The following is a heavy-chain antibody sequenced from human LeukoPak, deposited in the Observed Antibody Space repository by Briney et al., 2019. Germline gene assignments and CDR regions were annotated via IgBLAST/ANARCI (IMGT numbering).Heavy chain of an antibody. D-gene: IGHD6-13*01. J-gene: IGHJ4*02. CDR1: GFTFSSYW. CDR2: IKQDGSEK. CDR3: ARERGYSSSWYRFDY. V-gene: IGHV3-7*01. Sequence: GGSLRLSCAASGFTFSSYWMSWVRQAPGKGLEWVAYIKQDGSEKYYVDSVKGRFTISRDNAKNSLYLQMNSLRAEDTAVYYCARERGYSSSWYRFDYWGQGTLVTVSS.